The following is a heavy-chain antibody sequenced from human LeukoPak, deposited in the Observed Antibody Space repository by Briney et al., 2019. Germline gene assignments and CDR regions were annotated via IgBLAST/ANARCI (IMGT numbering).Heavy chain of an antibody. CDR1: GGSISSYY. CDR2: IYTSGST. Sequence: SETLSLTCTVSGGSISSYYWSWIRQPAGKGLEWIGRIYTSGSTNYNPSLKSQVTMSADTSKNQFSLKLSSVTAADTAVYYSARDHYGPYYYYMDVWGKGTTVTISS. D-gene: IGHD3-10*01. J-gene: IGHJ6*03. V-gene: IGHV4-4*07. CDR3: ARDHYGPYYYYMDV.